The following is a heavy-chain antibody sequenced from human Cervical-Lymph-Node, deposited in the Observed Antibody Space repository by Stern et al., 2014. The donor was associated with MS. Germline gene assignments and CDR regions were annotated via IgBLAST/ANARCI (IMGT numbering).Heavy chain of an antibody. CDR1: GASMKNFY. CDR2: MSNSGTT. J-gene: IGHJ4*02. Sequence: VQLVESGPGRVQPSDTLSLTCTVSGASMKNFYWNWIRQPPGKGLEWIGHMSNSGTTYYDPSLKSRVTMSMDASKQQFSLRLTSVTPVDTAVYFCARGRHTAMVTSGRYFDLWGQGTLVTVSS. CDR3: ARGRHTAMVTSGRYFDL. D-gene: IGHD5-18*01. V-gene: IGHV4-59*07.